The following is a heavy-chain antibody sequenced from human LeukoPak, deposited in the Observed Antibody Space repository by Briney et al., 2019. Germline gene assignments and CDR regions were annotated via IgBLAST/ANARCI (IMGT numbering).Heavy chain of an antibody. CDR3: APKPYSSSWYLDY. CDR1: GFTFSSYA. V-gene: IGHV3-23*01. Sequence: GGSLRLSCADSGFTFSSYAMSWVRQAPGKGLEWVSAISGSGGSTYYADSVKGRFTIARDNSKITLYLQMNSLRAEDTAVYYCAPKPYSSSWYLDYWGQGTLVTVSS. CDR2: ISGSGGST. D-gene: IGHD6-13*01. J-gene: IGHJ4*02.